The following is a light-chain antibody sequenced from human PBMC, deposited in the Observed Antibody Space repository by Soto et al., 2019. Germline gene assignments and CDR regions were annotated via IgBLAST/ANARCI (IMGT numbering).Light chain of an antibody. J-gene: IGKJ1*01. CDR1: QGIIDY. V-gene: IGKV1-27*01. Sequence: DIQMTQSPSSLSASVGDRVTISCRASQGIIDYLAWYQQKPGKAPKLLIYAASTLQSGVPSRFSGSGAGTDSTLTISDLQPEDVATYFYQKYNSAPQTFGPGTKVEIK. CDR3: QKYNSAPQT. CDR2: AAS.